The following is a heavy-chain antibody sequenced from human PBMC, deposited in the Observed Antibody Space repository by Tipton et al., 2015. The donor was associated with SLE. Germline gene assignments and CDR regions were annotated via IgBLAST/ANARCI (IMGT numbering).Heavy chain of an antibody. J-gene: IGHJ3*02. CDR3: ATIFLTGDLVDAFDI. D-gene: IGHD7-27*01. Sequence: TLSLTCTGGGGRSRSSSYYWGWIRQPPGKGLEWIGSIYYSGSTYYNPSLKSRVTISVDTSKNQFSLKLSSVTAADTAVYYCATIFLTGDLVDAFDIWGQGTMVTVSS. V-gene: IGHV4-39*07. CDR2: IYYSGST. CDR1: GGRSRSSSYY.